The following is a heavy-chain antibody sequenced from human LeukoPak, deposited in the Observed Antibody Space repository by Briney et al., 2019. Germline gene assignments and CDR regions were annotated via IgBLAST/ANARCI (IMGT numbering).Heavy chain of an antibody. CDR3: ARHDCSSWHYYYYGMDV. J-gene: IGHJ6*02. Sequence: GASVKVSCKASGYTFTSYDINWVRQATGQGLEWMGWMNPNSGNTGYAQKFQGRVTMTRNTSISTAYMELSSLRSEDKAVYYCARHDCSSWHYYYYGMDVWGQGTTVTVSS. V-gene: IGHV1-8*01. CDR2: MNPNSGNT. D-gene: IGHD6-13*01. CDR1: GYTFTSYD.